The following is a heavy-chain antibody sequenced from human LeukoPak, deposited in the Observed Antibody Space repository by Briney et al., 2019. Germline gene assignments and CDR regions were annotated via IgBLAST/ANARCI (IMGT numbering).Heavy chain of an antibody. J-gene: IGHJ4*02. CDR2: IRYDGSNK. D-gene: IGHD5-18*01. V-gene: IGHV3-30*02. CDR3: AKEEDTAMIQYYFDY. Sequence: GGSLRLSCAASGFTFSSYGMHWVRQAPGKGMEWVAFIRYDGSNKYYADSVKGRFTISRDNSKNTLYLQMNSLRAEDTAVYYCAKEEDTAMIQYYFDYWGQGTLVTVSS. CDR1: GFTFSSYG.